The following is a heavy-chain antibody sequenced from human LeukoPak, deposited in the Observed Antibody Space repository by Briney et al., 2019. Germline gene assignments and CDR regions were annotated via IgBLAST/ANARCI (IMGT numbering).Heavy chain of an antibody. CDR2: ISYDGSSK. CDR1: GFTFSSYG. J-gene: IGHJ4*02. D-gene: IGHD6-13*01. Sequence: PGRSLRLSCAASGFTFSSYGMHWVRQAPGKGLEWVAVISYDGSSKYYADSVKGRFTISRDNSKNTLYLQMNSLRAEDTAVYYCAKDGYGSSSWYGNYFDYWGQGTLVTVSS. CDR3: AKDGYGSSSWYGNYFDY. V-gene: IGHV3-30*18.